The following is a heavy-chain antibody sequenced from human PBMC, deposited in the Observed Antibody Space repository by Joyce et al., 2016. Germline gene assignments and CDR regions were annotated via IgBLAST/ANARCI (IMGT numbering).Heavy chain of an antibody. Sequence: QVQLQQSGPGLVKPSQTLSLTCAISGDRVSSNSAAWNWIRQSPSRGLEWLGRTYYMSKWYNDYAVSVKSRITINPDTPKNQFSLQLNSVTPEDAAVYYCARAGYYHTSGYYYPNFDYWGPGTLVTVSS. CDR1: GDRVSSNSAA. CDR2: TYYMSKWYN. J-gene: IGHJ4*02. CDR3: ARAGYYHTSGYYYPNFDY. D-gene: IGHD3-22*01. V-gene: IGHV6-1*01.